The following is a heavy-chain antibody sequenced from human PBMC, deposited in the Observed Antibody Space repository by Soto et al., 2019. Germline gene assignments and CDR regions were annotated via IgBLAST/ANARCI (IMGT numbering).Heavy chain of an antibody. Sequence: ASVKVSCKASGYTFTGYYMHWVRQAPGQGLEWMGWINANTGDTNSAQKFQGRVTMTRDTSISTAYMELSSLTSDDTSVYYCARGSPFXSSYYSTSYRYYYGLDVWGQGTTVTVSS. D-gene: IGHD1-26*01. CDR1: GYTFTGYY. J-gene: IGHJ6*02. CDR2: INANTGDT. CDR3: ARGSPFXSSYYSTSYRYYYGLDV. V-gene: IGHV1-2*02.